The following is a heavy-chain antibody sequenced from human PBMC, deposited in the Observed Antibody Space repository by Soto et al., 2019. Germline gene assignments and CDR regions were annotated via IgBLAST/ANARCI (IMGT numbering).Heavy chain of an antibody. V-gene: IGHV4-34*01. Sequence: SETLSLTCTVSGGSFSGYFWTWIRQPPGKGLEWLAEINHSGITNYNPSVESRVSMSVDTSKNQFSLRLYSVTAADTAVYYCVRGPYNYNSRYFDYWGQGTLVTV. CDR2: INHSGIT. J-gene: IGHJ4*02. CDR1: GGSFSGYF. CDR3: VRGPYNYNSRYFDY. D-gene: IGHD1-1*01.